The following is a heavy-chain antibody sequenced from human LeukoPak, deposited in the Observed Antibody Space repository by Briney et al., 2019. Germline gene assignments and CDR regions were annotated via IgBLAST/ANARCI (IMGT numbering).Heavy chain of an antibody. CDR1: GFTFSSYE. CDR3: AKSWNYYDSSGDDALDI. J-gene: IGHJ3*02. D-gene: IGHD3-22*01. V-gene: IGHV3-48*03. Sequence: PGGSLRLSCAASGFTFSSYEMNWVRQAPGKGLEWVSYISSSGSTIYYADSVKGRFTISRDNAKNPLYLQMNSLRVEDTAVYYCAKSWNYYDSSGDDALDIWGQGTMVTVSS. CDR2: ISSSGSTI.